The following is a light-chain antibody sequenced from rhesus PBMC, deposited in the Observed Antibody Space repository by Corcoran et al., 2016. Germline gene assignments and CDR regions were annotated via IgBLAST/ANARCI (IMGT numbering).Light chain of an antibody. CDR1: QGINSY. Sequence: DIQMSQSPSSLSASVGDRVTITCRASQGINSYVNWYQQKPGKAPKLLIYFANSLASGVPSRVSGSGSGTDFTLPISSLQPEDFATYYCQQGKGNPWTFGQGTKVEIK. CDR3: QQGKGNPWT. V-gene: IGKV1-32*02. J-gene: IGKJ1*01. CDR2: FAN.